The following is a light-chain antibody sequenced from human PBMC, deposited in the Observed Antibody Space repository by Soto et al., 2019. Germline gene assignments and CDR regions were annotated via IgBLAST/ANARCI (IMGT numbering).Light chain of an antibody. Sequence: EIVLTQSPATLSVSPGERATLSCRPSQSVSSDLAWFQQKPGQAPRLLIYGASTRATGIPARFSGSGSGTEFTLTISSLQSEDFAIYYCQQSNNWPLTFGGGTKVEVK. V-gene: IGKV3-15*01. CDR3: QQSNNWPLT. CDR2: GAS. CDR1: QSVSSD. J-gene: IGKJ4*01.